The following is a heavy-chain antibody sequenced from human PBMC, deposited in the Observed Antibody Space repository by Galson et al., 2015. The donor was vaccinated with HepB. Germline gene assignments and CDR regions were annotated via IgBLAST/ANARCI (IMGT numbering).Heavy chain of an antibody. CDR2: ISWDGGST. V-gene: IGHV3-43*01. Sequence: SLRLSCAASGFTSDDYTMHWVRQAPGKGLEWVSLISWDGGSTYYADSVKGRFTISRDNSKNSLYLQMNSLRTEDTALYYCAKGDSGYYFDYWGQGTLVTVSS. CDR3: AKGDSGYYFDY. CDR1: GFTSDDYT. D-gene: IGHD2-21*02. J-gene: IGHJ4*02.